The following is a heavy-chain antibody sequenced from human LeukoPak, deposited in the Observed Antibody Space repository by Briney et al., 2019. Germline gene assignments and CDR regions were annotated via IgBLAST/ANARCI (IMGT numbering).Heavy chain of an antibody. J-gene: IGHJ6*02. Sequence: PGRSLRLSCAASGFTFSSYGMHWVRQAPGKGLEWVAVISYDGSNKYYADSVKGRFTISRDNSKNTLYLQMNSLRAEDTAVYYCARDITIFGVVIYYYYGMDVWGQGTTVTVSS. D-gene: IGHD3-3*01. CDR2: ISYDGSNK. V-gene: IGHV3-30*19. CDR3: ARDITIFGVVIYYYYGMDV. CDR1: GFTFSSYG.